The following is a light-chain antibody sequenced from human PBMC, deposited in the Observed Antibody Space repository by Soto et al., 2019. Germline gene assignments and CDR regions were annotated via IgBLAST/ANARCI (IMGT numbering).Light chain of an antibody. CDR3: QKYNSAPL. Sequence: DIQRTQSPSSLSASIGDRVTITCRASQGISNYLAWYQQKPGKVPKLLIYAASTLQSGVPSRFSGSGSGTDFTLTISSLQPEDVATYYCQKYNSAPLFGGGTKVDIK. CDR1: QGISNY. J-gene: IGKJ4*01. V-gene: IGKV1-27*01. CDR2: AAS.